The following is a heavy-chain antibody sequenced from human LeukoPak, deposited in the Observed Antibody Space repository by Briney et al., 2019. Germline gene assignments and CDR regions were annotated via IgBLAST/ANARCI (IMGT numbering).Heavy chain of an antibody. V-gene: IGHV3-48*03. J-gene: IGHJ4*02. Sequence: PGGSMRLSSAASGVTFCGYEMNWVRQAPGKGLEWVSYISSSGSTIYYADSVKGRFTISRDNAKNSLYLQMNSLRAEDTAVYYCARAPITMVRGVDYWGQGTLVTVSS. D-gene: IGHD3-10*01. CDR3: ARAPITMVRGVDY. CDR1: GVTFCGYE. CDR2: ISSSGSTI.